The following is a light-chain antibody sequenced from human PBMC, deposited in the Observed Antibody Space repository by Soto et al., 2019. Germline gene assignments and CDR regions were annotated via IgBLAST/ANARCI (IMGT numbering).Light chain of an antibody. CDR1: SSDVGGSDY. CDR3: CSHAGSYTFRV. V-gene: IGLV2-11*01. J-gene: IGLJ1*01. CDR2: DVT. Sequence: QSVLTQPRSVSGSPGQPVTISCTGTSSDVGGSDYVSWFQHYPGKGPKLLIYDVTRRPSGVPDRFSGSKSGNTASLTISGLQVEDEADYYCCSHAGSYTFRVFGTGTKVTVL.